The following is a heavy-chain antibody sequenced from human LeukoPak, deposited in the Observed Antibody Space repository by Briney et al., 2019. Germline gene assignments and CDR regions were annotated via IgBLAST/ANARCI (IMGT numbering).Heavy chain of an antibody. CDR1: GGSISSSSYY. CDR3: ARQGWIQLWLAFDY. CDR2: IYYSGST. Sequence: PSETLSLTCTVSGGSISSSSYYWGWIRQPPGKGLEWIGSIYYSGSTYYNPSLKSRVTISVDTSKNQFSLELSSVTAADTAVYYCARQGWIQLWLAFDYWGQGTLVTVSS. V-gene: IGHV4-39*01. J-gene: IGHJ4*02. D-gene: IGHD5-18*01.